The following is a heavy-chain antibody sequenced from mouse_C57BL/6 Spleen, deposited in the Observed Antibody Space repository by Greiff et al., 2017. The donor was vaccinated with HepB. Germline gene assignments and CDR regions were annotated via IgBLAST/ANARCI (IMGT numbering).Heavy chain of an antibody. D-gene: IGHD1-2*01. Sequence: EVQLQQSGPGLVKPSQSLSLTCTVTGYSITSGYGWNWIRQFPGNKLEWMGYISYSGSTNYNPSLKSRISFTRDTSKNQFFLQLNSVTTEDTATYYCARTARIKYWGQGTTLTVSS. CDR1: GYSITSGYG. V-gene: IGHV3-2*02. J-gene: IGHJ2*01. CDR2: ISYSGST. CDR3: ARTARIKY.